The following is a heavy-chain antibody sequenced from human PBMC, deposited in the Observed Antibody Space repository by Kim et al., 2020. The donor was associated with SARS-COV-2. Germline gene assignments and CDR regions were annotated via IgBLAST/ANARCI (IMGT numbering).Heavy chain of an antibody. J-gene: IGHJ6*02. CDR3: ARGMRQQLVLRLLGAAHYYYGMDV. Sequence: GGSLRLSCAASGFTFSSYSMNWVRQAPGKGLEWVSYISSSSSTIYYADSVKGRFTISRDNAKNSLYLQMNSLRDEDTAVYYCARGMRQQLVLRLLGAAHYYYGMDVWGQGTTVTVSS. V-gene: IGHV3-48*02. CDR1: GFTFSSYS. CDR2: ISSSSSTI. D-gene: IGHD6-13*01.